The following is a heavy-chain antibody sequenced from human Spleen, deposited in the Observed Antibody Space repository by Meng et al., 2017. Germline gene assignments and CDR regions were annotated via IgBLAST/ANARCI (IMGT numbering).Heavy chain of an antibody. V-gene: IGHV3-74*01. CDR2: INPDGSST. CDR3: SKDYTGSDDY. CDR1: GFTFSRYR. D-gene: IGHD5-12*01. Sequence: EVQLVESGGRLVQPGGFLRLSCAASGFTFSRYRMHWVRQVPGQGLVWVSRINPDGSSTSYADSVKGRFTISRDNAKNTLYLQMTSLRAEDTAVYYCSKDYTGSDDYWGQGTLVTVSS. J-gene: IGHJ4*02.